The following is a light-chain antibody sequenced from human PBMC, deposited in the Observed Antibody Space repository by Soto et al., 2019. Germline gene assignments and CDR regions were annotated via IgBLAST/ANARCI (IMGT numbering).Light chain of an antibody. V-gene: IGKV3-20*01. CDR2: GAS. J-gene: IGKJ2*01. CDR3: QQYGNSPPHT. Sequence: ESVLTSAAGALSLSPGERATLSCRASQSVSSSYLAWYQQKPGQAPRLLIYGASSRATGIPDRFSGSGSGTDFTLTISRLEPEDFAVYFCQQYGNSPPHTFGQGTKVDIK. CDR1: QSVSSSY.